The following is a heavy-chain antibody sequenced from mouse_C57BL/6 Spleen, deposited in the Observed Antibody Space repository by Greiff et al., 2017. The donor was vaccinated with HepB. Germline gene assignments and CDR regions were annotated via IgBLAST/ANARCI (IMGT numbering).Heavy chain of an antibody. J-gene: IGHJ2*01. D-gene: IGHD1-1*01. CDR3: ARGRVTTGKNYFDY. Sequence: EVQLQQSGPELVKPGASVKISCKASGYSFTGYYMNWVKQSPEKSLEWIGEINPSTGGTTYNQKFKAKATLTVDKSSSTAYMQLKSLTSEDSAVYYCARGRVTTGKNYFDYWGQGTTLTVSS. V-gene: IGHV1-42*01. CDR2: INPSTGGT. CDR1: GYSFTGYY.